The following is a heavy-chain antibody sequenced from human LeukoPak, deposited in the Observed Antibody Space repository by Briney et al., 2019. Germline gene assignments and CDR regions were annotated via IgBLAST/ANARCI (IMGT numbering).Heavy chain of an antibody. Sequence: PSETLSLTCTVSGYSISSGYYMGWIRQAPGRGLEWISYITTTGTTIYYADSVKGRFTISRDNAKNSLYLQMNSLRVEDTAVYYCARIGKRGDYWGQGALVTVSS. V-gene: IGHV3-11*04. D-gene: IGHD1-1*01. CDR2: ITTTGTTI. CDR3: ARIGKRGDY. J-gene: IGHJ4*02. CDR1: GYSISSGYY.